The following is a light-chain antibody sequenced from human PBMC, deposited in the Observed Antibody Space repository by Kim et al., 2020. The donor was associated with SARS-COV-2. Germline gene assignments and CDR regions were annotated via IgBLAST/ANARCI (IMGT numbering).Light chain of an antibody. V-gene: IGKV3-11*01. CDR3: QQRNNWPRT. J-gene: IGKJ2*01. Sequence: SLSPGERATLACRASQSIRTDLAWYQQKPGQAPRLLIFDASNRATGIPVRFSGSGSGTDFTLTISSLEPEDFAVYYCQQRNNWPRTFGQGTKLEI. CDR2: DAS. CDR1: QSIRTD.